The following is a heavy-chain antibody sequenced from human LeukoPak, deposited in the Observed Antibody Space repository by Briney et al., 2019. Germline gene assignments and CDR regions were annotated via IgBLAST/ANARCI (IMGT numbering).Heavy chain of an antibody. J-gene: IGHJ4*02. Sequence: PSQTLSLTCTVSGGSISSGGYYWSWIQQPPGKGLEWIGEIYHSGSTNYNPSLKSRVTISVDKSKNQFSLKLSSVTAADTAVYYCARSYSSSWYYFDYWGQGTLVTVSS. CDR3: ARSYSSSWYYFDY. D-gene: IGHD6-13*01. CDR1: GGSISSGGYY. CDR2: IYHSGST. V-gene: IGHV4-30-2*01.